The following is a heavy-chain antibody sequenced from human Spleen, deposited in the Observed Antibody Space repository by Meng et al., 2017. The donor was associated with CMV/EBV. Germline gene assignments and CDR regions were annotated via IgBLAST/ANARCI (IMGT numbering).Heavy chain of an antibody. CDR1: GYSFSSYY. V-gene: IGHV1-46*01. Sequence: ASVKVSCKASGYSFSSYYIHWVRQAPGQGLEWMGTVNPRGGDTSNAQKFQGRVTMTRDTSTSTVYMELGSLRSDDTALYYCTKLGRVGSSPQYNWFDTWGQGTLVTVSS. J-gene: IGHJ5*02. CDR3: TKLGRVGSSPQYNWFDT. CDR2: VNPRGGDT. D-gene: IGHD3-16*01.